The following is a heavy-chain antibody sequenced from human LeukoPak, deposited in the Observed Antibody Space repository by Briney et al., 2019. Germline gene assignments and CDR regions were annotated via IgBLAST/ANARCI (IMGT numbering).Heavy chain of an antibody. D-gene: IGHD3-10*01. CDR1: GFTFSTYD. V-gene: IGHV3-13*04. CDR2: IGYGGDT. J-gene: IGHJ4*02. Sequence: GGSLRLSCAASGFTFSTYDMHWVRQATGKGLEWVSAIGYGGDTHYSGSVKGRFTISRDNSKNTLYLQMNSLRPEDTAVYYCAKDRISMVRSSDIDNWGQGTLVTVSS. CDR3: AKDRISMVRSSDIDN.